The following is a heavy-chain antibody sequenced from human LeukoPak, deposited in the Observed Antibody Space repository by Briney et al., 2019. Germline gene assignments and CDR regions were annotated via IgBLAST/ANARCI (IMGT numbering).Heavy chain of an antibody. J-gene: IGHJ4*02. CDR2: ISSSSSYI. CDR3: AREWLRLPDY. Sequence: GGSLKLSCAASGFTFSSYSMNWVHQAPGKGLEWVSSISSSSSYIYYAGSVKGRFTISRDNAKNSLYLQMNSLRAEDTAVYYCAREWLRLPDYWGQGTLVTVSS. CDR1: GFTFSSYS. V-gene: IGHV3-21*01. D-gene: IGHD5-12*01.